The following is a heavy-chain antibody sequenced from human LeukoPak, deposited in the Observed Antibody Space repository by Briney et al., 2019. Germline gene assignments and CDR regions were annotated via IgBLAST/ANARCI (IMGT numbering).Heavy chain of an antibody. CDR3: ARAGVPRALYYFDY. V-gene: IGHV4-39*07. Sequence: PSETLSLTCTVSGDSFSSVTDYWAWIRQPPGKGLEWIASGDYSGGKYYNPSLESRVAISTDMSKSQISLKLTSVTGADTAVYYCARAGVPRALYYFDYWGQGTLVTVSS. CDR1: GDSFSSVTDY. CDR2: GDYSGGK. J-gene: IGHJ4*02.